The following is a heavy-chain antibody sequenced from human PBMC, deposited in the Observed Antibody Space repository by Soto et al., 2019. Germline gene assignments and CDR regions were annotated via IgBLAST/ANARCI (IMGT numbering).Heavy chain of an antibody. D-gene: IGHD1-26*01. CDR3: ARTVGAAYYFDF. CDR1: GYSMSKYY. CDR2: IYTSGST. Sequence: SETLSLTCPVSGYSMSKYYWSWIRQPAGKGLEWIGRIYTSGSTNYNPSLKSRVNMSIDTSNNHFSLNLKSVTAADAAVYYCARTVGAAYYFDFWGQGALVTVSS. V-gene: IGHV4-4*07. J-gene: IGHJ4*02.